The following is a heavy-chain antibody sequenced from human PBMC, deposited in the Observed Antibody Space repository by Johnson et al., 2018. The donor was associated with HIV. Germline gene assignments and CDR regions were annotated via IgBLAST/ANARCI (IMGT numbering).Heavy chain of an antibody. CDR3: AKGTTVVTPELAFEI. V-gene: IGHV3-30*02. D-gene: IGHD4-23*01. CDR1: GFTFSSYG. Sequence: QEQLVESGGGVVQPGGSLRLSCVASGFTFSSYGMHWVRQAPGKGLEWVAVIWYDGSNKYYADSVKGRFTISRDNSKNTLYLQMNSLRAEDTAVYYCAKGTTVVTPELAFEIWGQGTMVTVSS. CDR2: IWYDGSNK. J-gene: IGHJ3*02.